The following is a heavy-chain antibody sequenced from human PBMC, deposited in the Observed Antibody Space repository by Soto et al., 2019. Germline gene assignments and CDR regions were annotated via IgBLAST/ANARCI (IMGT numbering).Heavy chain of an antibody. Sequence: SETLSLTCTVSGGSVSSGSFYWSWIRQPPGKGLEWIGFIYDNRTFNYNASLKSRVNISVDTSKHQFSLNLSSVTAADTAVYYCARERASGFGMDVWGQGNTVTVS. CDR2: IYDNRTF. CDR3: ARERASGFGMDV. V-gene: IGHV4-61*01. J-gene: IGHJ6*02. D-gene: IGHD3-3*01. CDR1: GGSVSSGSFY.